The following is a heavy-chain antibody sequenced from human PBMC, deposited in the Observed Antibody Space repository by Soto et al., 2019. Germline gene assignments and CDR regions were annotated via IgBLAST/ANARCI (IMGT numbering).Heavy chain of an antibody. Sequence: QVQLVQSGAEVKKPGSSVKGSCKASGGTFSSYAISWGRQAPGQGLEWMGGIIPILGTANYAQKFQGRVTITAEESSSTAYMELSSLRSEATAVYYCGRGNYYDGSGYGYAFDIWGQGTMVTVSS. J-gene: IGHJ3*02. V-gene: IGHV1-69*01. CDR2: IIPILGTA. CDR3: GRGNYYDGSGYGYAFDI. D-gene: IGHD3-22*01. CDR1: GGTFSSYA.